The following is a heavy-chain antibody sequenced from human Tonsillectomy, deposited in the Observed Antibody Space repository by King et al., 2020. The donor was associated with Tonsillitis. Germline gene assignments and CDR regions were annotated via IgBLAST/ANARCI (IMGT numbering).Heavy chain of an antibody. J-gene: IGHJ4*02. CDR3: AREYCNSTSCYSFDY. V-gene: IGHV4-59*11. CDR1: GGSINSHY. Sequence: VQLQESGPGLVKPSETLSLTCTVSGGSINSHYWSWIRQPPGKGLEWIGYIYYTGSTKYNPSLKSRITISLDTSKSQFSLRLSSLTAADTALYFCAREYCNSTSCYSFDYXGQGTLVTVSS. CDR2: IYYTGST. D-gene: IGHD2-2*01.